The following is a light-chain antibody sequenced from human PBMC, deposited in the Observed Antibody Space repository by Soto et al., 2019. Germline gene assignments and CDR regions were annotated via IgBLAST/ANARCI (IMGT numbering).Light chain of an antibody. J-gene: IGLJ2*01. CDR3: SSYTSSSTVV. V-gene: IGLV2-14*01. CDR1: SRDFGGYNY. CDR2: DVS. Sequence: QSALTQPASVSGSPGQSITISCTGTSRDFGGYNYVSWYQQHPGKAPKLMIYDVSNRPSGVSNRFSGSKSGNTASLTISGLQAEDEADYYCSSYTSSSTVVFGGGTKLTVL.